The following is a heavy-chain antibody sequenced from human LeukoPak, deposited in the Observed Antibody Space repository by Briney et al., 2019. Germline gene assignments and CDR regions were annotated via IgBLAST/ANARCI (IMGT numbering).Heavy chain of an antibody. CDR2: ITSGSTTI. D-gene: IGHD2-21*01. V-gene: IGHV3-48*02. CDR3: ARLAGLAFDY. Sequence: GGSLRLSCAASGFTFSSYSMNWVRQGPGKGLEWVSYITSGSTTIYYADSVKGRFTISRDNAKNSLYLQMNSLKDEDTAVYYCARLAGLAFDYWGQGTLVTVSS. CDR1: GFTFSSYS. J-gene: IGHJ4*02.